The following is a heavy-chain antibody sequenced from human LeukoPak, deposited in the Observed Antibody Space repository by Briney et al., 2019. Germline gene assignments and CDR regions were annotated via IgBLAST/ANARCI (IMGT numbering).Heavy chain of an antibody. V-gene: IGHV1-2*02. D-gene: IGHD6-13*01. CDR1: GYTFTGYY. CDR3: ARDCPRGQQLVHCGFDP. Sequence: GASVKVSCKASGYTFTGYYMHWVRQAPGQGLEWMGWINPNSGGTNYAQKFQGRVTMTRDTSISTAYMELSRLRSDDTAVYYCARDCPRGQQLVHCGFDPWGQGTLVTVSS. J-gene: IGHJ5*02. CDR2: INPNSGGT.